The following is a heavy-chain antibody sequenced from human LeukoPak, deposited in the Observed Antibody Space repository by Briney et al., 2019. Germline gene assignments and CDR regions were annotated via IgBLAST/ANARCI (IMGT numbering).Heavy chain of an antibody. CDR2: INPSGGST. CDR1: GYTFTSYY. V-gene: IGHV1-46*01. J-gene: IGHJ4*02. Sequence: ASVKVSCKASGYTFTSYYIHWVRQAPGQGLEWMGIINPSGGSTSYAQKFQGRVTMTGDTSTSTVYMELSSLRSEDTAVYYCARRGGRARYCNSTSCYGGFDYWGQGTLVTVSS. CDR3: ARRGGRARYCNSTSCYGGFDY. D-gene: IGHD2-2*01.